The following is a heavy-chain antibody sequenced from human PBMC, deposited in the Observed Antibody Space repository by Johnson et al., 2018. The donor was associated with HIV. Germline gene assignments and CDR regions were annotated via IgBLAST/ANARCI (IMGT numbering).Heavy chain of an antibody. Sequence: VQLVESGGGLVKPGGSLRLSCAASGFTVNSNYMSWVRQAPGKGLEWVSVISGGGSTYDADSVKGRFTISRDNSKNTLYLQMNSLRAEDTAVYYCARDHSRDEAFDIWGQGTMVTVSS. D-gene: IGHD5-24*01. J-gene: IGHJ3*02. CDR2: ISGGGST. V-gene: IGHV3-66*01. CDR3: ARDHSRDEAFDI. CDR1: GFTVNSNY.